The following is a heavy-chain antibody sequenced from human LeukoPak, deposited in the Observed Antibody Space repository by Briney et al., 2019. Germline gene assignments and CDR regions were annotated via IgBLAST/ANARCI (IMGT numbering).Heavy chain of an antibody. J-gene: IGHJ4*02. Sequence: KASGTLSLTCAVSGGSISSGYWWSWVRQPPGKALEWIGEIYHSGSTHYNPSLKSRVTISADKSNNQFSLTLNSVTAADTAVYYCARDPDYDSSPWGAYFDYWGQGTLVTVSS. CDR3: ARDPDYDSSPWGAYFDY. CDR2: IYHSGST. D-gene: IGHD3-22*01. CDR1: GGSISSGYW. V-gene: IGHV4-4*02.